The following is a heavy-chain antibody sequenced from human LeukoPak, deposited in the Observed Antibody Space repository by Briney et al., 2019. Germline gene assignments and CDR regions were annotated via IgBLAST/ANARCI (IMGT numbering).Heavy chain of an antibody. CDR2: IYHSGNT. J-gene: IGHJ5*02. CDR3: ARSYSIPNWFDP. V-gene: IGHV4-39*07. D-gene: IGHD4-11*01. CDR1: GGSISSSSYY. Sequence: SETLSLTCTVSGGSISSSSYYWGWVRQPPGKGLEWTATIYHSGNTYYNPSLKSRVIISLDTSNNQFSLTLTSVTAADTAVYYCARSYSIPNWFDPWGQGTLVTVSS.